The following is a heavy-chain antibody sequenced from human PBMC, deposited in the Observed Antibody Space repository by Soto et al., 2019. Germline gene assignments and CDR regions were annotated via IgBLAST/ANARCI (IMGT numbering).Heavy chain of an antibody. Sequence: SETLSLTCTVSGGSISSSSYYWGWIRQPPGKGLEWIGSIYYSGSTYYNPSLKSRVTISVDTSKNQFSLKLSSVTAADTAVYYCARKGYSYGYLDYWGQGTLVTVSS. D-gene: IGHD5-18*01. CDR1: GGSISSSSYY. V-gene: IGHV4-39*01. CDR2: IYYSGST. J-gene: IGHJ4*02. CDR3: ARKGYSYGYLDY.